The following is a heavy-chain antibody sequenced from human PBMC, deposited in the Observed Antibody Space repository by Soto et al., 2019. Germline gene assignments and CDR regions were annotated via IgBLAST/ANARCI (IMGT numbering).Heavy chain of an antibody. D-gene: IGHD3-3*01. Sequence: ASVKVSCKASGYTFTSYYMHWVRQAPGQGLEWMGIINPSGGSTSYAQKFQGRVTMTRDTSTSTVYMELRSLRSDDTAVYYCARVYYDFWSGYCWFDPWGQGPLVTVSS. CDR2: INPSGGST. V-gene: IGHV1-46*01. J-gene: IGHJ5*02. CDR1: GYTFTSYY. CDR3: ARVYYDFWSGYCWFDP.